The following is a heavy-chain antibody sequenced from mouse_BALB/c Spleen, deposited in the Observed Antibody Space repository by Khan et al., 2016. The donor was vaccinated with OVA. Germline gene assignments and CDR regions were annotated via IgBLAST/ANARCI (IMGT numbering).Heavy chain of an antibody. V-gene: IGHV3-2*02. D-gene: IGHD3-3*01. J-gene: IGHJ3*01. CDR1: GYSITSDYA. CDR2: ITYSGRT. CDR3: SGGRAY. Sequence: EVQLQESGPGLVKPSQSLSLTCTVTGYSITSDYAWNWIRQFPGNRLEWMGYITYSGRTSYTPSLKSRISITRDTSKHLFFLQLNSVTIDDTATYYCSGGRAYWGQGTLVTVSA.